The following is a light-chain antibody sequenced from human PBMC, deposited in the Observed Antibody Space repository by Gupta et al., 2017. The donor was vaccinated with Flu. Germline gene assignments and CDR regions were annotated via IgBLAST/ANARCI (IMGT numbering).Light chain of an antibody. J-gene: IGLJ3*02. CDR2: GNS. CDR3: QSYDSSLSGWV. CDR1: SSNNGAGYD. Sequence: QSVLTQPPSVSGAPGPRVTISCTGSSSNNGAGYDVHWYQQLPGTAPKLLVYGNSNRASGVPDRFSGSKSCTSASLAITGLQAEDEADYYCQSYDSSLSGWVFGGGTKLTVL. V-gene: IGLV1-40*01.